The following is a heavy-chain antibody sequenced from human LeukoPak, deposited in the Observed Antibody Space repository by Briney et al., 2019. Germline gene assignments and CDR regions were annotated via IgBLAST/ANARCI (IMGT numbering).Heavy chain of an antibody. V-gene: IGHV4-4*07. D-gene: IGHD3-22*01. CDR3: ARDRHYYDSSGYYRPHDAFDI. CDR1: GGSFSGYY. Sequence: ASETLSLTCAVYGGSFSGYYWSWIRQPAGKGLEWIGRIYTSGSTNYNPSLKSRVTMSVDTSKNQFSLKLSSVTAADTAVYYCARDRHYYDSSGYYRPHDAFDIWGQGTMVTVSS. J-gene: IGHJ3*02. CDR2: IYTSGST.